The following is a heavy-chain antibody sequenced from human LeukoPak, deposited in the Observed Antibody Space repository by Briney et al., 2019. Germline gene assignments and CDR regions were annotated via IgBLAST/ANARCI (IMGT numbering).Heavy chain of an antibody. J-gene: IGHJ4*02. CDR2: INPNSGGT. Sequence: ASVKVSCKASGYTFTGYYMHWVRQAPGQGLEWMGWINPNSGGTNYAQKFQGRVTMTRDTSISTAYMELSRLRSDDTAVYYCATEYCTNGVCGYFDYWGQGTLVTVSS. D-gene: IGHD2-8*01. CDR1: GYTFTGYY. V-gene: IGHV1-2*02. CDR3: ATEYCTNGVCGYFDY.